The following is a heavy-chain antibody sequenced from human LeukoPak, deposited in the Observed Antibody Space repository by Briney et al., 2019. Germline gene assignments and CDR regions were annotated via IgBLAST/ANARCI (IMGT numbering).Heavy chain of an antibody. V-gene: IGHV3-48*03. CDR3: ARDLTVRGVKRVYYYYYMDV. Sequence: GGSLRLSCAASGFTFSSYEMNWVRQAPGKGLEWVSYISSSGSTIYYADSVKGRFTISRDNAKNSLYLQMNSLRAEDTAVYYCARDLTVRGVKRVYYYYYMDVWGKGTTVTISS. D-gene: IGHD3-10*01. CDR1: GFTFSSYE. CDR2: ISSSGSTI. J-gene: IGHJ6*03.